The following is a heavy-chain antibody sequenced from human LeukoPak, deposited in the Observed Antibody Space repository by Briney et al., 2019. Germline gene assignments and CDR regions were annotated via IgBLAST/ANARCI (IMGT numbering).Heavy chain of an antibody. D-gene: IGHD2-2*01. V-gene: IGHV3-66*02. CDR3: AKDGTLRGYCSSTSCYPSLDY. J-gene: IGHJ4*02. CDR1: GFTVSSNY. CDR2: IYSGGGT. Sequence: GGSLRLSCAASGFTVSSNYMSWVRQAPGKGLEWVSVIYSGGGTYYADSVKGRFTISRDNSKKTPLLQMNSIRAEDTAVYYCAKDGTLRGYCSSTSCYPSLDYWGQGTLVTVSS.